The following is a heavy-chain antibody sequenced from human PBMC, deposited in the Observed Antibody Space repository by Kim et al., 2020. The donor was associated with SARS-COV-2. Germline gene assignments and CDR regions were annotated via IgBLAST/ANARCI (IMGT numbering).Heavy chain of an antibody. CDR2: IIPIFNTS. CDR1: GGTFSSYA. D-gene: IGHD6-13*01. J-gene: IGHJ4*02. CDR3: ARNPLSSSWSQELDY. Sequence: SVKVSCKASGGTFSSYAISWVRQAPGQGLEWMGGIIPIFNTSNYAQKFQGRVTITADESTSTAYMELSSLRSEDTAVYYCARNPLSSSWSQELDYWGQGTLVTVSS. V-gene: IGHV1-69*13.